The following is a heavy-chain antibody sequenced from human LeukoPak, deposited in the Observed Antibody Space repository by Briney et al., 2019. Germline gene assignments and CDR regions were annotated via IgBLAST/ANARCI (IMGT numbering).Heavy chain of an antibody. J-gene: IGHJ4*02. CDR2: IWYDGSNK. Sequence: QPGRSLRLSCAASGFTFSSFGMHWVRQAPGKGLEWVAIIWYDGSNKYYADSVKGRFTISRDNSKNTLYLQMTSLRAEDTAVYYCARGGYDFDYWGQGTLVTVSS. CDR1: GFTFSSFG. D-gene: IGHD5-12*01. CDR3: ARGGYDFDY. V-gene: IGHV3-33*01.